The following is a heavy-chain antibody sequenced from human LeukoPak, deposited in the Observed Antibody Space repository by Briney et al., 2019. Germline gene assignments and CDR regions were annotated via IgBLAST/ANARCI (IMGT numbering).Heavy chain of an antibody. CDR1: GYTFTSYG. D-gene: IGHD2-2*01. V-gene: IGHV1-18*01. CDR3: ARGVAIYCSSTSCYEAPYYYYMDV. CDR2: ISAYNGNT. J-gene: IGHJ6*03. Sequence: GASVKVSCKASGYTFTSYGISWVRQAPGQGLEWMGWISAYNGNTNYAQKLQGRVTMTTDTSASTAYMELRSLRSDDTAVYYCARGVAIYCSSTSCYEAPYYYYMDVWGKGTTVTISS.